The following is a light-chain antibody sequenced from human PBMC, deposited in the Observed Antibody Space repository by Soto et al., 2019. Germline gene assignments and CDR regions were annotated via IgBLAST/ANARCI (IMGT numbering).Light chain of an antibody. V-gene: IGKV3-15*01. CDR3: QQYNNWPPVK. J-gene: IGKJ1*01. CDR2: GAS. CDR1: QSVSSN. Sequence: IVMTHSPATLSVSPGERATLSCRASQSVSSNLAWFQQKPGQAPRLLIYGASTRATGIPARFSGSGSGTEFTLTISSLQSEDFAVYYCQQYNNWPPVKFGQGTKVDIK.